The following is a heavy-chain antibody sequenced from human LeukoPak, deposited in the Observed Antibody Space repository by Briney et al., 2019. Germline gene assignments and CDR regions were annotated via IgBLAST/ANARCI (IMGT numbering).Heavy chain of an antibody. CDR2: INPNSGGT. J-gene: IGHJ4*02. CDR1: GYTFTGYY. CDR3: AREEIVVPAASGDY. D-gene: IGHD2-2*01. V-gene: IGHV1-2*02. Sequence: ASVKVSCKASGYTFTGYYMHWVRQAPGQGLEWMGWINPNSGGTNYAQKFQGRVTMTRDTSISTAYMELSRLRSDDTAVYYCAREEIVVPAASGDYWGQGPLVTVSS.